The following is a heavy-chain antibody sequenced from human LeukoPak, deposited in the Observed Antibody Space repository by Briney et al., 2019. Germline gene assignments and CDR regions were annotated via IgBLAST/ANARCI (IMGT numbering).Heavy chain of an antibody. J-gene: IGHJ4*02. CDR3: ARVGGSYGIDH. V-gene: IGHV3-74*01. Sequence: GSLRLSCVGFGFPFSRHWKALVRKAPGKGVVWVSRIISDGRSTNYADSVQGRFTISRDNAKNTLYLQMNSLRAEDTAVYYCARVGGSYGIDHWGQETLVTVSS. CDR2: IISDGRST. D-gene: IGHD3-10*01. CDR1: GFPFSRHW.